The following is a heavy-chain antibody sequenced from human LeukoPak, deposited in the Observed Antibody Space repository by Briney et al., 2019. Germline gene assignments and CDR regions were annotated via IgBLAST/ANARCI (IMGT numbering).Heavy chain of an antibody. CDR1: GFTFSSYA. CDR2: ISYDGSNK. J-gene: IGHJ4*02. CDR3: TRIRSSSGWYEPFDY. D-gene: IGHD6-19*01. Sequence: GTSLRLSCAASGFTFSSYAMHWVRQAPGKGLEWVAVISYDGSNKHYADSVKGRLTISRDNSKKTLYLQMNSLSAEDTAVYYCTRIRSSSGWYEPFDYWGQGTLVTVSS. V-gene: IGHV3-30-3*01.